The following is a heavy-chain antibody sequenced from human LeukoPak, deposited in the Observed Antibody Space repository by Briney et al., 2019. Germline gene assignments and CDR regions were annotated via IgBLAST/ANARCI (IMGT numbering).Heavy chain of an antibody. CDR1: GYTFTSYD. J-gene: IGHJ4*02. Sequence: ASVKVSCKASGYTFTSYDINWVRQATGQGLEWMGRIIPIFGTANYAQKFQGRVTITTDESTSTAYMELSSLRSEDTAVYYCARDQVGATMTLDYWGQGTLVTVSS. V-gene: IGHV1-69*05. CDR3: ARDQVGATMTLDY. CDR2: IIPIFGTA. D-gene: IGHD1-26*01.